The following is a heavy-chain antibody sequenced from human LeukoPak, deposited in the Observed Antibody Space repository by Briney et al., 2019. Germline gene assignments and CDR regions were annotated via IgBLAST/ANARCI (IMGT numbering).Heavy chain of an antibody. Sequence: GGSLRLSCADSGFTFSSYWMHWVRQAPGKGLVWVSRINSDGSSTSYADSVRGRVTISRDNAKNTLYLQMNSLRAEDTAVYYCARSNHCSGGSCYSAWFDPWGQGTLVTVSS. CDR3: ARSNHCSGGSCYSAWFDP. V-gene: IGHV3-74*01. D-gene: IGHD2-15*01. J-gene: IGHJ5*02. CDR1: GFTFSSYW. CDR2: INSDGSST.